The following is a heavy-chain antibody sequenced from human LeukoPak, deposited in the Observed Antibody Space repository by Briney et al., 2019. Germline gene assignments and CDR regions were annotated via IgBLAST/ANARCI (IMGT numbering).Heavy chain of an antibody. CDR3: ARDGEDSSGWWKLRGYYYYGMDV. J-gene: IGHJ6*02. CDR2: ISAYNGNT. CDR1: GYTFTSYG. Sequence: ASVKVSCRAPGYTFTSYGISWVRQAPGQGLEWMGWISAYNGNTNYAQKLQGRVTMTTDTSTSTACMELRSLRSDDTAVYYCARDGEDSSGWWKLRGYYYYGMDVWGQGTTVTVSS. D-gene: IGHD6-19*01. V-gene: IGHV1-18*01.